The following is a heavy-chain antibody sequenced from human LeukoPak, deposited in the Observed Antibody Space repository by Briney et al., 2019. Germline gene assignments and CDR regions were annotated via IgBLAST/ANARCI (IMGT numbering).Heavy chain of an antibody. CDR1: GGSISSYY. V-gene: IGHV4-59*01. Sequence: TSETLALTCNVSGGSISSYYGSWIRQPPGKELEWIGYIYYSGSTNYNPSLKSRVTISVDTSKNQFSLKLSSVTAADTAVYYCAGSIVVPAASAFDIWGQGTMVTVSS. D-gene: IGHD2-2*01. CDR2: IYYSGST. J-gene: IGHJ3*02. CDR3: AGSIVVPAASAFDI.